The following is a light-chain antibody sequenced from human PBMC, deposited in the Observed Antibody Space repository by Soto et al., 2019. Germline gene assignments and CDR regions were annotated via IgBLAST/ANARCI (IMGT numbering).Light chain of an antibody. CDR3: QQDYSTLAT. J-gene: IGKJ5*01. V-gene: IGKV1-39*01. CDR1: ESISRH. CDR2: AAS. Sequence: DIQMSKSPSSLTASVGDRVTITCRAAESISRHLNWYQQKPGRAPDLLIYAASTLQNGVPSRFTGSGSGTEFTLTITGLQLEDFATYYCQQDYSTLATFGQGTRLEIK.